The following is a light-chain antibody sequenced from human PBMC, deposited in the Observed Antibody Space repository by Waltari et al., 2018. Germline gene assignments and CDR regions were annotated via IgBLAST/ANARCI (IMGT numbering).Light chain of an antibody. V-gene: IGKV3-15*01. J-gene: IGKJ2*01. CDR1: QNVSDN. CDR2: GVS. Sequence: EIVMTQSPVALSVSTGERATLSCRASQNVSDNLAWYQQRPGQAPALLIYGVSIRAPGVPDRCSGGGSATHFTLTINSLQSSDSAVYYCQQYMNWPPGYTFGQGTKVEIK. CDR3: QQYMNWPPGYT.